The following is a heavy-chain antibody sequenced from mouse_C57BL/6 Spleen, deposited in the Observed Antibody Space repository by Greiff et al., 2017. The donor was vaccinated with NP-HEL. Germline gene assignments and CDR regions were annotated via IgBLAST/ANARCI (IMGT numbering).Heavy chain of an antibody. J-gene: IGHJ2*01. CDR1: GYTFTSYW. Sequence: QVQLQQPGTELVKPGASVKLSCKASGYTFTSYWMHWVKQRPGQGLEWIGNINPSNGGTNYNEKFKSKATLTVDKYSSTAYMQLNSLTSEDSAVYYFVRDDGYYVRVFDYWGHDTTLTVSS. CDR3: VRDDGYYVRVFDY. D-gene: IGHD2-3*01. CDR2: INPSNGGT. V-gene: IGHV1-53*01.